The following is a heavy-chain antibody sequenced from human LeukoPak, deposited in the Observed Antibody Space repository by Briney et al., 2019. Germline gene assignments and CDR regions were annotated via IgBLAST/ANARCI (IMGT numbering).Heavy chain of an antibody. Sequence: ASETLSLTCTVSGGSIRSYYWSWIRQPPGKGLEWIGYIYYSGSTNYNPSLKSRVTISVDTSKNQFSLKLSSVTAADTAVYYCARDACSSTSCPYYFDYWGQGTLVTVSS. D-gene: IGHD2-2*01. CDR3: ARDACSSTSCPYYFDY. CDR2: IYYSGST. V-gene: IGHV4-59*01. J-gene: IGHJ4*02. CDR1: GGSIRSYY.